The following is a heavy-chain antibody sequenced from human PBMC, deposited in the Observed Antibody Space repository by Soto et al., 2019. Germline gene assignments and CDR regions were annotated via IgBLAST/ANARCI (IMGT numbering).Heavy chain of an antibody. V-gene: IGHV3-23*01. CDR1: GFTFTTFA. CDR3: AKEPYRFSTSWFFDY. D-gene: IGHD3-3*01. J-gene: IGHJ4*02. CDR2: ITGNGGTT. Sequence: QLGGSLRLSCTASGFTFTTFAMSWVRQAPGRGLEWVATITGNGGTTFYADSVKGRFTVSRDNSKKEVHLHLSGLRVEDTALYFCAKEPYRFSTSWFFDYWGPGTPVTVSS.